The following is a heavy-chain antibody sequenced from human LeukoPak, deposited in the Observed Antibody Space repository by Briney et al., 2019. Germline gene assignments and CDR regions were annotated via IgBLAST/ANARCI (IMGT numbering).Heavy chain of an antibody. CDR1: GGSISSYY. Sequence: SETLSLTCTVSGGSISSYYWSWIRQPPGKGLEWIGYFSYTGSTNYNPSLKSPVIISVDTSKNQFSLKLSSVTAADTAVYYCARGPAEWELLRTNWFDPWGQGTLVTVSS. CDR3: ARGPAEWELLRTNWFDP. D-gene: IGHD1-26*01. CDR2: FSYTGST. V-gene: IGHV4-59*12. J-gene: IGHJ5*02.